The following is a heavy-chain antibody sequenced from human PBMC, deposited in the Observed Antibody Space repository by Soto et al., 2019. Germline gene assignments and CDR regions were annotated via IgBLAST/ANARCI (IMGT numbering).Heavy chain of an antibody. Sequence: SETLSLTCTLSGGSISSSDYYWGWIRQPPGKGLEWIGSIYYSGHTFVNVSLMSRVTISIDTSKHQFSLTLRSMTAADTAMYHCAGNRGLSAAGTQGWFDPWGQGTLVTVSS. V-gene: IGHV4-39*01. CDR1: GGSISSSDYY. J-gene: IGHJ5*02. CDR2: IYYSGHT. CDR3: AGNRGLSAAGTQGWFDP. D-gene: IGHD6-13*01.